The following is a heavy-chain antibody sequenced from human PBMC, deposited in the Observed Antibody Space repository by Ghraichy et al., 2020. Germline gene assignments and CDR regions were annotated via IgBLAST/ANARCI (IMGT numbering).Heavy chain of an antibody. D-gene: IGHD5-18*01. J-gene: IGHJ4*02. CDR3: ARDQLGRGYSYVHYFDY. CDR1: GDSVSSNSAA. Sequence: SQTLSLTCAISGDSVSSNSAAWNWIRQSPSRGLEWLGRTYFRSKWYNDYAVSVKSRITINPDTSKNQFSLQLNSVTPEDTAVYYCARDQLGRGYSYVHYFDYWGQGTLVTVSS. CDR2: TYFRSKWYN. V-gene: IGHV6-1*01.